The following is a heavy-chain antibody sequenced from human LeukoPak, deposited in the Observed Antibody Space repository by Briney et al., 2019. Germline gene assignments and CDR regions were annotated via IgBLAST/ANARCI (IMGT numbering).Heavy chain of an antibody. CDR1: GGSISSGNYY. V-gene: IGHV4-61*02. CDR3: ARAPSMINLDY. CDR2: IYTSGST. J-gene: IGHJ4*02. Sequence: PSETLSLTCTVSGGSISSGNYYWSWIRQPAGRGLEWIGRIYTSGSTNYNPSLKSRVTISLDTSKNQFSLKLSSVTDGDTAVYYCARAPSMINLDYWGQGILVTVSS. D-gene: IGHD3-22*01.